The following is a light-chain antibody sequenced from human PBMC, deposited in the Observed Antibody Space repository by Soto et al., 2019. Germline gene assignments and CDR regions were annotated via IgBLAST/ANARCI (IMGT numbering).Light chain of an antibody. CDR2: ATV. J-gene: IGKJ2*03. CDR3: QQYGDGNSPRYS. V-gene: IGKV3-20*01. CDR1: QSVNTNW. Sequence: EIVLTQSRGTLSLSPGERVTLSCRASQSVNTNWFDWYQQKPGQPPRLLIYATVNRATGIPDRFSGSGSGTDFTLTISRLAPEDFAVYYWQQYGDGNSPRYSFGQGTKLEIK.